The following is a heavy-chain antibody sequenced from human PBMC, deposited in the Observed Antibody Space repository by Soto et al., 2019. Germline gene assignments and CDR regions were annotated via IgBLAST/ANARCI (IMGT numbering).Heavy chain of an antibody. V-gene: IGHV3-49*04. Sequence: GGSLRLSCAASGFTFSSYSMNWVRQAPGKGLEWVAFIRGKIYGETTEYAASVKGRFTISRDNSKSISYLQMNSLKTEDTAVYYCTRDLSSGWYTGYYYGLDVWGQGTTVTVSS. J-gene: IGHJ6*02. CDR2: IRGKIYGETT. D-gene: IGHD6-19*01. CDR3: TRDLSSGWYTGYYYGLDV. CDR1: GFTFSSYS.